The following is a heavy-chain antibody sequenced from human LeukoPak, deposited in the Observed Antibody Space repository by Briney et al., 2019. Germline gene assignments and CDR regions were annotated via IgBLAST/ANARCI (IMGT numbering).Heavy chain of an antibody. Sequence: SETLSLTCAVSGYSIRSGYYWGWIRQPPGKGLEWIGSTYHSGSTFYKPSLKSRATISVDASKNQFSLKLTSATAADTAVYYCARVRGMEVTANWYFDLWGRGTLVTVSS. CDR2: TYHSGST. J-gene: IGHJ2*01. CDR3: ARVRGMEVTANWYFDL. CDR1: GYSIRSGYY. V-gene: IGHV4-38-2*01. D-gene: IGHD2-21*02.